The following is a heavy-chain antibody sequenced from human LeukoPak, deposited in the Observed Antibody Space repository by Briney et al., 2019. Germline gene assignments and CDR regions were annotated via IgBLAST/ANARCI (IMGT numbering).Heavy chain of an antibody. D-gene: IGHD3-3*01. CDR1: GFSFSNYN. Sequence: PGGSLRLSCAASGFSFSNYNMQWVRQAPGKGLEWVSYISSSSSVYYADSVKGRFTISRDNAKNSLYLQMRSLRDDDAAAYYCARGGVSYFDYWGQGTLVTVSS. CDR2: ISSSSSV. V-gene: IGHV3-48*02. J-gene: IGHJ4*02. CDR3: ARGGVSYFDY.